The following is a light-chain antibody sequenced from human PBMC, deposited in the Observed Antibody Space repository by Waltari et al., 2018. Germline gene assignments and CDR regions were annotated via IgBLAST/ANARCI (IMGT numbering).Light chain of an antibody. CDR3: QSYDSSNHVV. J-gene: IGLJ2*01. CDR1: SGSIASNY. Sequence: NFMLTQPHSVSESPGKTVTISCTRSSGSIASNYVPWYQQRPGSAPTTVIYEDSQRPSGVPDRFSGSIDSSSNSASLTISGLKTEDEADYYCQSYDSSNHVVFGGGTKLTVL. V-gene: IGLV6-57*03. CDR2: EDS.